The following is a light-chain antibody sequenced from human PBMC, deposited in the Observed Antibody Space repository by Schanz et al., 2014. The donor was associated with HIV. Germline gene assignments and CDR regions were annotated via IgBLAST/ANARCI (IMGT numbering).Light chain of an antibody. V-gene: IGLV2-14*03. CDR3: ASCTISNTWV. CDR2: DVS. Sequence: QSVLTQPASVSGSPGQSIAISCTGSSSDIGYYNYVSWYQQHPDKAPKLIISDVSDRPSGVSNRFSGSKSGNTATLTISGLQSEDEADYYCASCTISNTWVFGGGTKLTVL. J-gene: IGLJ3*02. CDR1: SSDIGYYNY.